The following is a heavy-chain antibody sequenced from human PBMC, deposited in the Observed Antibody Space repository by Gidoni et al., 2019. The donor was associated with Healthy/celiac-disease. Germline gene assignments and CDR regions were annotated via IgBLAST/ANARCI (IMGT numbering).Heavy chain of an antibody. CDR2: IYTSGST. CDR3: ARDGGNSFFPPRGRWFDP. CDR1: GGSISSGRYY. V-gene: IGHV4-61*02. Sequence: QVQLQESGPGLVKPSQTLSLTCTVSGGSISSGRYYWSWIRQPAGKGLEWIGRIYTSGSTNYNPALKSRVTISVDTSKNQFSLKLSSVTAADTAVYYCARDGGNSFFPPRGRWFDPWGQGTLVTVSS. D-gene: IGHD2-21*02. J-gene: IGHJ5*02.